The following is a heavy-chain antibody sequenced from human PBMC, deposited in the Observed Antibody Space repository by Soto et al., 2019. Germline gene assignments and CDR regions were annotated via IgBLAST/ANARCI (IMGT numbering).Heavy chain of an antibody. J-gene: IGHJ4*02. CDR1: GGSLRNSV. V-gene: IGHV1-69*01. Sequence: QVQLVQSGAEVKKPGSSVKVPCTASGGSLRNSVISWVRQSPAQRLEWMGGVIPILGTANYAQKFQGRVTMTADEATSTAYMDLSSMSPDDTAVYYCARLGHPGHWGPGTLVIVSS. CDR2: VIPILGTA. CDR3: ARLGHPGH.